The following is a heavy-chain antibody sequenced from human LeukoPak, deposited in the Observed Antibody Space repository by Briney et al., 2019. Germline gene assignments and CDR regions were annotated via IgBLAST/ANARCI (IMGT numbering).Heavy chain of an antibody. CDR3: ARGFRGKDWYFDL. CDR1: GYTFTSYY. Sequence: ASVKVSCKASGYTFTSYYMHWVRQAPGQGLEWMGIINPSGGSTSYAQKFQGRVTMTRDTSISTAYMELSSLRSEDTAVYYCARGFRGKDWYFDLWGRGTLVTVSS. V-gene: IGHV1-46*01. D-gene: IGHD3-16*01. J-gene: IGHJ2*01. CDR2: INPSGGST.